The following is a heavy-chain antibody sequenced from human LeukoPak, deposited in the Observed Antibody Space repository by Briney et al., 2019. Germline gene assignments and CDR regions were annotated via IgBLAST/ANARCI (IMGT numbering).Heavy chain of an antibody. CDR3: ARDQDYDSSGYYRTNFDY. CDR2: IKQDGSEK. Sequence: GGSLRLSCAASGFTFSSYAMSWVRQAPGKGLEWVANIKQDGSEKYYVDSVKGRFTISRDNAKNSLYLQMNSLRAEDTAVYYCARDQDYDSSGYYRTNFDYWGQGTLVTVSS. D-gene: IGHD3-22*01. CDR1: GFTFSSYA. V-gene: IGHV3-7*01. J-gene: IGHJ4*02.